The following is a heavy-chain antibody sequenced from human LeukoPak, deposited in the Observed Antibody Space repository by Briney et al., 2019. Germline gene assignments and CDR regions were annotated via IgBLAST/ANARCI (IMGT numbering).Heavy chain of an antibody. D-gene: IGHD1-26*01. CDR3: ARGRGYGGNYLRAFDI. CDR1: GGFIGSYF. CDR2: NSGST. V-gene: IGHV4-59*08. J-gene: IGHJ3*02. Sequence: SETLSLTCTVSGGFIGSYFWSWIRQPPGKGLEWIGYNSGSTKYNPPLKSRVTISVDTSKNQLSLRLSSVTAADTAVYYCARGRGYGGNYLRAFDIWGQGAMVSVSS.